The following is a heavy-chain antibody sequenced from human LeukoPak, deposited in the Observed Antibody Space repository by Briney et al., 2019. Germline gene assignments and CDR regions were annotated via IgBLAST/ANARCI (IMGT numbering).Heavy chain of an antibody. CDR3: ARDMGAAAAPGLDY. Sequence: SETLSLTCTVSGGSVSSGSYYWSWIRQPPGKGLEWIGYIYYSGSTNYNPSLKSRVTISVDTSKNQFSLKLSSVTAADTAVYYCARDMGAAAAPGLDYWGQGTLVTVSS. D-gene: IGHD6-13*01. CDR2: IYYSGST. CDR1: GGSVSSGSYY. J-gene: IGHJ4*02. V-gene: IGHV4-61*01.